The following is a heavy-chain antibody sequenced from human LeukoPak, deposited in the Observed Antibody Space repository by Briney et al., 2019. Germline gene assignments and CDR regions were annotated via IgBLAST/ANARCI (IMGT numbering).Heavy chain of an antibody. J-gene: IGHJ4*02. CDR3: AVTPSTLSHLDK. CDR1: TDTFFNYD. V-gene: IGHV1-8*01. CDR2: MNPNTGNT. D-gene: IGHD2/OR15-2a*01. Sequence: ASVKVSCTASTDTFFNYDINWVRQATGQGLEWIGWMNPNTGNTGYAQNFQGRVTMTRDTSISTAHMELSSLRPEDTAVYYCAVTPSTLSHLDKWGQGTLVTISS.